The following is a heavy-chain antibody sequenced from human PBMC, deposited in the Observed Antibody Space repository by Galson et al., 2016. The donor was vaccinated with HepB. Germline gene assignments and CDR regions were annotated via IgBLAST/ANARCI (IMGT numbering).Heavy chain of an antibody. D-gene: IGHD6-6*01. CDR1: GYTFISYD. CDR3: ARVEYNSSSGANRFDY. J-gene: IGHJ4*02. V-gene: IGHV1-8*02. CDR2: INPNNGNA. Sequence: SVKVSCKASGYTFISYDINWVRQATGQGLEWMGWINPNNGNAGYAQKFQGRVSMTRDTSIRTAYMEVSSLRSEDTAVYFCARVEYNSSSGANRFDYWGQGTLVTVSS.